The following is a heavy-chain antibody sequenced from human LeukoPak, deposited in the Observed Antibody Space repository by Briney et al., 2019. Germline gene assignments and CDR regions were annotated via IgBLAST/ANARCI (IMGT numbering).Heavy chain of an antibody. CDR1: GFTFSSYG. Sequence: GGSLRLSCAASGFTFSSYGMHWVRQAPGKGLEWVAVVWSDAINKYYAASVKGRFSISRDNSKNSLYLQMNSLRAEDTAVYYCARDPAYCGGDCYSVYQDAFDIWGQGTRVTVSS. V-gene: IGHV3-33*01. CDR3: ARDPAYCGGDCYSVYQDAFDI. J-gene: IGHJ3*02. D-gene: IGHD2-21*02. CDR2: VWSDAINK.